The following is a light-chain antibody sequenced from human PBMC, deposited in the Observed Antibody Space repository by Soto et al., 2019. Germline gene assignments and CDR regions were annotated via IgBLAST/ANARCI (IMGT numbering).Light chain of an antibody. J-gene: IGLJ1*01. V-gene: IGLV2-14*03. CDR1: SSDVGNNNY. CDR2: DVT. CDR3: SSFTGSSYV. Sequence: SVLTQPASLSGSPGQSITISCPGTSSDVGNNNYVSWYQHNPGRAPKVMICDVTNRPSGVSNRFSGSKSGNTASLTISGLQAEDEADYYCSSFTGSSYVFGTGTKVTVL.